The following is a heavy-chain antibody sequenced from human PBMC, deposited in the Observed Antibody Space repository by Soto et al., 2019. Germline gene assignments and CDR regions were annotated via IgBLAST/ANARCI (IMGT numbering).Heavy chain of an antibody. CDR2: INPSNDNT. V-gene: IGHV1-18*01. CDR3: ARDPFYSGSNLQVGYFDS. Sequence: ASVKVSCKASNYSFSSFGISWMRQAPGQGLEWMAWINPSNDNTNYAQGLQGRVTLTSDTSTSTAYMELRSLRSDDTAVYYCARDPFYSGSNLQVGYFDSWGQGILVTVSS. J-gene: IGHJ4*02. D-gene: IGHD1-26*01. CDR1: NYSFSSFG.